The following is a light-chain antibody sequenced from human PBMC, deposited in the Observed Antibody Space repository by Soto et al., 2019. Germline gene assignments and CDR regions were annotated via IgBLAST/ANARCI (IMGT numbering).Light chain of an antibody. CDR3: QQYESYWT. CDR1: QRISIW. Sequence: DIQVTQYPSSLPAFEADRVTIPCRANQRISIWLAWYQQKPGKAPKLLISDASSLETGVPSRFSGSGSGTEFTLTINSLHPDDFATYYCQQYESYWTFGQGTKVDIK. V-gene: IGKV1-5*01. J-gene: IGKJ1*01. CDR2: DAS.